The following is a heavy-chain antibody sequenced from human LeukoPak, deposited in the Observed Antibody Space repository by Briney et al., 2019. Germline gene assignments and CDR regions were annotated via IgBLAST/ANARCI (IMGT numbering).Heavy chain of an antibody. D-gene: IGHD2-15*01. CDR3: ARRPDCSGGSCPGWFDP. J-gene: IGHJ5*02. V-gene: IGHV4-59*08. CDR1: GGSISSYY. Sequence: SETLSLTCTVSGGSISSYYWSWIRQPPGKGLEWIAYISDIGSINYNPSLKSRVTISLDTSKNQFSLKLSSVTAVDTAVYYCARRPDCSGGSCPGWFDPWGQGTLVTVSS. CDR2: ISDIGSI.